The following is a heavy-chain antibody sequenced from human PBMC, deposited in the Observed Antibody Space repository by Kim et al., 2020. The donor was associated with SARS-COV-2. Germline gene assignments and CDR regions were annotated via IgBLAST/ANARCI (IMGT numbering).Heavy chain of an antibody. J-gene: IGHJ4*02. Sequence: YNPSLKSRVTISVDTSKNQFSLKLSSVTAADTAVYYCASSNYYGSGSYLGWGQGTLVTVSS. CDR3: ASSNYYGSGSYLG. V-gene: IGHV4-59*01. D-gene: IGHD3-10*01.